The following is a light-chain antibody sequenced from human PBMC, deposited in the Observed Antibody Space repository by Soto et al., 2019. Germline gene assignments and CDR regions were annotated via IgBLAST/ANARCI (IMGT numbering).Light chain of an antibody. J-gene: IGLJ3*02. CDR2: EVT. V-gene: IGLV2-23*02. Sequence: QSALTQPASVSGSPGQSITISCTGTSNDIGGHNHVSWYQQHPGNSPKLIIYEVTQRPSGVSNRFSASKSGTTASLTISGLQPEDEADYYCCSYAGIITWVCGGGTKLTVL. CDR1: SNDIGGHNH. CDR3: CSYAGIITWV.